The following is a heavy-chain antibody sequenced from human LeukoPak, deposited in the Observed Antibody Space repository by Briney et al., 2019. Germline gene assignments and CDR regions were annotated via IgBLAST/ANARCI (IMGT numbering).Heavy chain of an antibody. CDR1: GASISSSSYY. CDR3: AREGALLSSSWVRRGIDY. J-gene: IGHJ4*02. Sequence: SETLSLTCTVSGASISSSSYYWGWIRQPPGKGLEWIGRIYYSGSTYYTPSPKSRVTTSLDTSKSQFSLKLSSVTAADTGVYYCAREGALLSSSWVRRGIDYWGQGTLVTVSS. D-gene: IGHD6-13*01. V-gene: IGHV4-39*07. CDR2: IYYSGST.